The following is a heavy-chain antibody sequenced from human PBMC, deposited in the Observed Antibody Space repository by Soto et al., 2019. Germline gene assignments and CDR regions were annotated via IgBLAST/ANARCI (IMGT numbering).Heavy chain of an antibody. CDR3: ARDVSHIVLVPAAIWVDYYYYYGMDV. D-gene: IGHD2-2*01. V-gene: IGHV1-46*01. Sequence: QVQLVQSGAEVKKPGASVKVSCKASGYTFTSYYMHWVRQAPGQGLEWMGIINPSGGSTSYAQKFQGRVTMTRDTSTSTVYMELSSLRSEDTAVYYCARDVSHIVLVPAAIWVDYYYYYGMDVWGQGTTVTVSS. CDR1: GYTFTSYY. CDR2: INPSGGST. J-gene: IGHJ6*02.